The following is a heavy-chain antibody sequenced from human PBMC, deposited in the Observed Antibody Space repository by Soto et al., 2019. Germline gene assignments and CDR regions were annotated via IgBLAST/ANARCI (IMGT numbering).Heavy chain of an antibody. J-gene: IGHJ5*02. V-gene: IGHV4-61*05. Sequence: LSLTCTVSGGSISRSGYYWGWIRQPPGKGLEWIGYIYYSGSTNYNPSLKSRVTMSVDTSKNQFSLKVTSVTAADTAVYYCASGGSSNWFDPWGQGTLVTVSS. CDR1: GGSISRSGYY. CDR3: ASGGSSNWFDP. CDR2: IYYSGST. D-gene: IGHD1-26*01.